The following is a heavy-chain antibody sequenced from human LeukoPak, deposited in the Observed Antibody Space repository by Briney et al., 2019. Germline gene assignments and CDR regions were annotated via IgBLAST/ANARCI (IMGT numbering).Heavy chain of an antibody. D-gene: IGHD6-19*01. Sequence: PGGSLRLSCAASGFTVSSNYINWVRQAPGKGLEWVAVISYDGSNKYYADSVKGRFTISRDNSKNTLYLQMNSLRAEDTAVYYCARDEDRYSSGWYCAFDIWGQGTMVTVCS. CDR3: ARDEDRYSSGWYCAFDI. CDR2: ISYDGSNK. V-gene: IGHV3-30-3*01. CDR1: GFTVSSNY. J-gene: IGHJ3*02.